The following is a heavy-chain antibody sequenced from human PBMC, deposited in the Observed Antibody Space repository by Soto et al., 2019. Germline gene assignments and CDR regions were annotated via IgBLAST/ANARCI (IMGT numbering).Heavy chain of an antibody. D-gene: IGHD3-16*02. CDR2: ISAYNGET. CDR1: GYPFTSNS. V-gene: IGHV1-18*04. Sequence: QVQLVQSGAELKKPGASVKVSCAASGYPFTSNSITWVRQAPGQGLEWMGWISAYNGETSSAEKFQGRLTMTTDTSTSTVYMELRGLTSDDTAVYYCARVWGSYRAPSGGAGFDPWGQGTLVTVSS. CDR3: ARVWGSYRAPSGGAGFDP. J-gene: IGHJ5*02.